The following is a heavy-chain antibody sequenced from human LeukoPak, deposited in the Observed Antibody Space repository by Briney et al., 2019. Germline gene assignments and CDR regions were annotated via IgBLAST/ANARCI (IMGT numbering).Heavy chain of an antibody. CDR1: GNSFGDYY. J-gene: IGHJ4*02. CDR2: IYTSGST. D-gene: IGHD6-19*01. CDR3: ARAETYSSGWYDPFFDY. V-gene: IGHV4-4*07. Sequence: SETLSLTCTVPGNSFGDYYWSWIRQPAGKGLEWIGRIYTSGSTNYNPSLTSRVTMSVDTSKNQFSLKLSSVTAADTAVYYCARAETYSSGWYDPFFDYSGQGTLVTVST.